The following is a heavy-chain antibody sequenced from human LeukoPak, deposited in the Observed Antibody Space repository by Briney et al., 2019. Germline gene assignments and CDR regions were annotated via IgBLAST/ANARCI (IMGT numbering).Heavy chain of an antibody. J-gene: IGHJ4*02. V-gene: IGHV3-30*04. D-gene: IGHD4-17*01. CDR1: GFTFSSYA. CDR3: ARDPIDYGDYYFDY. CDR2: ISYDGSNK. Sequence: GGSLRLSCAASGFTFSSYAMHWVRQAPVKGLEWVAVISYDGSNKYYADSVKGRFTISRDNSKNTLYLQMNSLRAEDTAVYYCARDPIDYGDYYFDYWGQGTLVTVSS.